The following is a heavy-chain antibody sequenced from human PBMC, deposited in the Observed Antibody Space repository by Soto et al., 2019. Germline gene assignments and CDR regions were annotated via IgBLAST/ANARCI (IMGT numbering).Heavy chain of an antibody. J-gene: IGHJ4*02. CDR1: GGTFSSYA. D-gene: IGHD6-19*01. Sequence: PVKVSCKSSGGTFSSYAIIWVRQAPGQGLEWMGGIIPIFGTANYAQKFQGRVTITADESTSTAYMELSSLRSEDTAVYYCARDISYSSGWAGGFWGQGTLVTVSS. CDR3: ARDISYSSGWAGGF. CDR2: IIPIFGTA. V-gene: IGHV1-69*13.